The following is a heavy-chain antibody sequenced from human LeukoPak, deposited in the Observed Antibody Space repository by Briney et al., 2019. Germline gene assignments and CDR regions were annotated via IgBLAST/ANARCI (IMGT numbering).Heavy chain of an antibody. D-gene: IGHD2-2*01. CDR1: GFTFSNYG. V-gene: IGHV3-21*01. CDR2: ISSSSSYI. CDR3: ARSSYCSSTSCRIYYYGMDV. J-gene: IGHJ6*02. Sequence: PGGSLRLSCAASGFTFSNYGMNWVRQAPGKGLEWVSSISSSSSYIYYADSVKGRFTISRDNAKNSLYLQMNSLRAEDTAVYYCARSSYCSSTSCRIYYYGMDVWGQGTTVTVSS.